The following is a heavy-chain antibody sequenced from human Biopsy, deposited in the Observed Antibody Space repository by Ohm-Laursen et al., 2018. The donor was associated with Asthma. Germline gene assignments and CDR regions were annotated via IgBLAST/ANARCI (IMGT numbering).Heavy chain of an antibody. Sequence: SLRLSCAASGFAVSRDHMFWARQAPGKGLEWVSVIYSGGTSHTADSVRGRFTISRDYSKNTLYLQMHSLRAEDTAVYYYARGDSSNWSHYYFDYWGQGTLVTVSS. V-gene: IGHV3-53*01. CDR2: IYSGGTS. D-gene: IGHD3-22*01. CDR3: ARGDSSNWSHYYFDY. J-gene: IGHJ4*02. CDR1: GFAVSRDH.